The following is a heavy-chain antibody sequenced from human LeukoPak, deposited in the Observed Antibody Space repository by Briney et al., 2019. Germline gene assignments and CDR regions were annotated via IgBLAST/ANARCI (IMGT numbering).Heavy chain of an antibody. J-gene: IGHJ4*02. V-gene: IGHV3-15*01. Sequence: GGSLRLSCAASGFIVYSNYMTWVRQAPGKGLEWVGRIKSKSDGGTTDYAAPVKGGFTISRDDSKNTLYLQMNSLKTEDTAVYYCTTSVAGRGDWGQGTLVTVSS. CDR2: IKSKSDGGTT. CDR1: GFIVYSNY. CDR3: TTSVAGRGD. D-gene: IGHD6-19*01.